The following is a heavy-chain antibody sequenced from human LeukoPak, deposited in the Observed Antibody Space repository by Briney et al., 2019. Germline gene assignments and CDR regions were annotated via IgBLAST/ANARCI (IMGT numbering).Heavy chain of an antibody. D-gene: IGHD2-2*01. J-gene: IGHJ4*02. CDR2: INHSGST. Sequence: SETLSLTCAVYGGSFSGYYWSWIRQPPGKGPEWIGEINHSGSTNYNPSLKSRVTISVDTSKNQFSLKLSSVTAADTAVYYCARGRGYCSSTSCYYFDYWGQGALVTVSS. CDR1: GGSFSGYY. V-gene: IGHV4-34*01. CDR3: ARGRGYCSSTSCYYFDY.